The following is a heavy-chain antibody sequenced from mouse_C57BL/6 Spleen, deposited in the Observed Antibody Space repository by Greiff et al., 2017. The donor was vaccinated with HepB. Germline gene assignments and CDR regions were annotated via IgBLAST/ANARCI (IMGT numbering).Heavy chain of an antibody. CDR1: GYTFTSYG. D-gene: IGHD2-2*01. CDR2: IYPRSGNT. Sequence: VQLQQSGAELARPGASVKLSCKASGYTFTSYGISWVKQRTGQGLEWIGEIYPRSGNTYYNEKFKGKATLNADKSSSTAYMELRSLTSEDSAVYFCARYGYDGAYWGQGTLVTVSA. V-gene: IGHV1-81*01. CDR3: ARYGYDGAY. J-gene: IGHJ3*01.